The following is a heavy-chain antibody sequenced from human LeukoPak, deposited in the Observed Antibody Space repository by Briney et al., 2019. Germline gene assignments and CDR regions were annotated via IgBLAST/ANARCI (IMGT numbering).Heavy chain of an antibody. V-gene: IGHV1-18*01. CDR1: GYTFTSYG. CDR3: AREREGYQLPIMRRYNWFDP. CDR2: ISAYNGNT. J-gene: IGHJ5*02. Sequence: GASVKVSCKASGYTFTSYGISWVRQAPGQGLEWMGWISAYNGNTNCAQKLQGRVTMTTDKSTSTAYMELSSLRSEDTAVYYCAREREGYQLPIMRRYNWFDPWGQGTLVTVSS. D-gene: IGHD2-2*01.